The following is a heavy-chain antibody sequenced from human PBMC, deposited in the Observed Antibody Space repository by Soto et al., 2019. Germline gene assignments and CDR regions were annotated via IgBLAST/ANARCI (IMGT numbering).Heavy chain of an antibody. CDR1: GFTFSSYA. CDR2: ISGSGGST. D-gene: IGHD3-22*01. V-gene: IGHV3-23*01. CDR3: AKAHWYYYDSSGYSLDY. Sequence: GSLRLSCAASGFTFSSYAMSWVRQAPGKGLEWVSAISGSGGSTYYADSVKGRFTISRDNSKNTLYLQMNSLRAEDTAVYYCAKAHWYYYDSSGYSLDYWGQGTLVTVSS. J-gene: IGHJ4*02.